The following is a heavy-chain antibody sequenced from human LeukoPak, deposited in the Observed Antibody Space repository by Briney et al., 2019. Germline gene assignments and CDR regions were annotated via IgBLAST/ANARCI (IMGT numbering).Heavy chain of an antibody. J-gene: IGHJ4*02. CDR3: ARHSVYPGVYYFDY. Sequence: SETLSLTCTVSGGSISSYYWSWIRQPPGKGLEWIGYIYYSGSTNYDPSLKSRVTISVDTSKNQFSLKLSSVTAADTAVYYCARHSVYPGVYYFDYWGQGTLVTVSS. V-gene: IGHV4-59*08. CDR1: GGSISSYY. CDR2: IYYSGST. D-gene: IGHD1-14*01.